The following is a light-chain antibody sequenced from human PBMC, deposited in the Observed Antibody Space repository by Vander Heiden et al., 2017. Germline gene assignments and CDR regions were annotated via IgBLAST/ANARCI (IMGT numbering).Light chain of an antibody. J-gene: IGKJ1*01. CDR1: QSLVHSDGNTY. V-gene: IGKV2-24*01. Sequence: DAVMTQTQLSSPVTLGQPASISCRSSQSLVHSDGNTYLSWFQQRPGQPPRLLIYKVSNRCSGVPDRFSGSGAGTDFTLKISRVEAEDVGVYYCRQAKQFPRTFGQGTQVEIK. CDR2: KVS. CDR3: RQAKQFPRT.